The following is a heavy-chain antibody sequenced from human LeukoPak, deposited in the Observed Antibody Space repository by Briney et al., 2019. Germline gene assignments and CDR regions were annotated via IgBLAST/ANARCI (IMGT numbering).Heavy chain of an antibody. J-gene: IGHJ5*02. V-gene: IGHV4-30-4*01. CDR2: IYYSGST. CDR3: ARNTYYYDSSGPLGGFDP. Sequence: SQTLSLTCTVSGGSISSGDYYWSWIRQPPGKGLGWIGYIYYSGSTYYNPSLKSRVTISVDTSKNQFSLKLSSVTAADTAVYYCARNTYYYDSSGPLGGFDPWGQGTLVTVSS. CDR1: GGSISSGDYY. D-gene: IGHD3-22*01.